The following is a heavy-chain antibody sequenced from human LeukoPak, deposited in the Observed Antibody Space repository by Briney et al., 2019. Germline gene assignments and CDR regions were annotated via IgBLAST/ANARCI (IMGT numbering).Heavy chain of an antibody. CDR3: AKDRGVQLWPRTFDY. CDR1: GFTFDDYA. J-gene: IGHJ4*02. V-gene: IGHV3-9*01. D-gene: IGHD5-18*01. Sequence: PGGSLRLSCAASGFTFDDYAMHWVRQAPGKGLEWVSGISWNSGSIGYADSVKGRFTISRDNAKNSLYLQMNSLRAEDTALYYCAKDRGVQLWPRTFDYWGQGTLVTVSS. CDR2: ISWNSGSI.